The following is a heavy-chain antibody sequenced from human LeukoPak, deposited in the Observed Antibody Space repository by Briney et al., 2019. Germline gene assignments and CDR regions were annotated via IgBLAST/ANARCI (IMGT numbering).Heavy chain of an antibody. Sequence: SETLSLTCSVSGDSISPSNYYWAWIRQPAGKGPEWIGNIYYSGRTLYNPSLWGRVTISADRTKNQFSLTVNSVTAADTAVYFCPRPEIGGYYSVNWGQGTLVSVSS. D-gene: IGHD3-3*01. J-gene: IGHJ4*02. CDR1: GDSISPSNYY. CDR2: IYYSGRT. CDR3: PRPEIGGYYSVN. V-gene: IGHV4-39*01.